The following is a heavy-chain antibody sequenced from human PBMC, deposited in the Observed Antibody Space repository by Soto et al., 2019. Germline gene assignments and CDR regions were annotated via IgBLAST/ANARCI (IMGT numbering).Heavy chain of an antibody. CDR3: TRDWEITVSTWSFGGF. CDR2: IIPFHGAT. CDR1: GGTFSPYT. D-gene: IGHD3-10*01. V-gene: IGHV1-69*08. J-gene: IGHJ4*02. Sequence: QVQLVQSGAEVKKPGSSVKVSCKASGGTFSPYTINWVRQAPGQGLEWMGRIIPFHGATNYAQKFQARVTITADKPTSTAYMELSGLRFEDTAMYYCTRDWEITVSTWSFGGFWGRGTLVTVSS.